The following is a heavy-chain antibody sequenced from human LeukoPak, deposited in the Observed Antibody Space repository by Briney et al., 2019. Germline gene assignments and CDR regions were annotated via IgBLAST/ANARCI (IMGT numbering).Heavy chain of an antibody. CDR3: ARVAYYYDSSGYSSYAFDI. J-gene: IGHJ3*02. Sequence: SETLSLTCTVSGGSISSYYWSWIRQPPGKGLEWIGYIYYSGSTNYNPSLKSRVTMSVDTSKNQFSLKLSSVTAADTAVYYCARVAYYYDSSGYSSYAFDIWGQGTMVTVSS. D-gene: IGHD3-22*01. V-gene: IGHV4-59*12. CDR2: IYYSGST. CDR1: GGSISSYY.